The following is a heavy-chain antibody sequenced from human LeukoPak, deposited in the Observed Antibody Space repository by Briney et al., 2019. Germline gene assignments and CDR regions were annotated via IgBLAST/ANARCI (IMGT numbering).Heavy chain of an antibody. J-gene: IGHJ3*02. Sequence: GSLRLSCAASGFTFSSYSMNWVRQAPGKGLEWVSSISSSSSYIYYADSVEGRFTISRDNAKNSLYLQMNSLRAEDTAVYYCARDLLDIVVVVAATQADAFDIWGQGTMVTVSS. D-gene: IGHD2-15*01. CDR3: ARDLLDIVVVVAATQADAFDI. CDR2: ISSSSSYI. V-gene: IGHV3-21*01. CDR1: GFTFSSYS.